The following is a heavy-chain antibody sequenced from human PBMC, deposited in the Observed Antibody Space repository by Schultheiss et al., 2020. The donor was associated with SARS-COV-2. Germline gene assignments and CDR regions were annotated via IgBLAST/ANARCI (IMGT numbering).Heavy chain of an antibody. V-gene: IGHV3-15*01. D-gene: IGHD3-3*01. CDR3: ARDSIGYDFWSGYATHYAFDI. CDR1: GFTFSNAW. Sequence: GGSLRLSCAASGFTFSNAWMSWVRQAPGKGLEWVGRIKSKTDGGTTDYAAPVKGRFTISRDDSKNTLYLQMNSLKTEDTAVYYCARDSIGYDFWSGYATHYAFDIWGQGTMVTVSS. J-gene: IGHJ3*02. CDR2: IKSKTDGGTT.